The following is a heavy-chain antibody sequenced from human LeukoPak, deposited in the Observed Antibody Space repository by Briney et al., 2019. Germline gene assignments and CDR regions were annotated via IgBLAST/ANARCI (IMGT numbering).Heavy chain of an antibody. Sequence: GGSLRLFCVASGFTFSDYWMTWVRQAPGKGLEWVANIKQDGSDKKYVDSVKGRFTISRDNAKNSLYLQMDSLRDEDTAVYYCARGGGDYWGQGTLVTVTS. D-gene: IGHD1-26*01. CDR2: IKQDGSDK. J-gene: IGHJ4*02. CDR1: GFTFSDYW. V-gene: IGHV3-7*01. CDR3: ARGGGDY.